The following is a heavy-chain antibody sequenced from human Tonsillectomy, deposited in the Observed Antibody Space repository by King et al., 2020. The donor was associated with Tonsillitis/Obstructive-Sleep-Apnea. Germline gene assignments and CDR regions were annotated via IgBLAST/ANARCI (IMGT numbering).Heavy chain of an antibody. J-gene: IGHJ4*02. CDR2: ISGSGNTI. D-gene: IGHD3-3*01. CDR1: GFTFNFYS. CDR3: TRDIRGNYDFWSGYPGY. Sequence: VQLVESGGGLIQPGGSLRLSCAASGFTFNFYSMDWVRQAPGKGLDWVSYISGSGNTIYYADSVKGRLTISRDNAKSSLYLQMNRLRDEDTAVYYCTRDIRGNYDFWSGYPGYWGQGTLVTVSS. V-gene: IGHV3-48*02.